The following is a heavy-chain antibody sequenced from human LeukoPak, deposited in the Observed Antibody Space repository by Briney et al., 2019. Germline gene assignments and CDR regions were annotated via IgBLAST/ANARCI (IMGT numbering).Heavy chain of an antibody. D-gene: IGHD3-22*01. V-gene: IGHV1-69*04. CDR2: IIPILGIA. Sequence: ASVKVSCKASGGTFSSYAISWVRQAPGQGLEWMGRIIPILGIANYAQKFQGRVTITADKSTSTAYMELSSLRSEDTAVYYCARDLYYDSSGYYCYWGQGTLVTVSS. CDR1: GGTFSSYA. CDR3: ARDLYYDSSGYYCY. J-gene: IGHJ4*02.